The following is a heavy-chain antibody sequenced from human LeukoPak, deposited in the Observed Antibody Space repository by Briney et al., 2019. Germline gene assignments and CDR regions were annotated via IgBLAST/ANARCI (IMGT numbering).Heavy chain of an antibody. Sequence: SETLSLTCTVSGGSVSSYYWSWIRQPPGKGLEWIGYIYYSGSTKYNPSLKSRVTISVDTSKNQFSLKLSSVTAADTAVYYCARDRTFTFGGVIVLYYFDYWGQGTLVTVSS. V-gene: IGHV4-59*02. D-gene: IGHD3-16*02. CDR3: ARDRTFTFGGVIVLYYFDY. CDR1: GGSVSSYY. J-gene: IGHJ4*02. CDR2: IYYSGST.